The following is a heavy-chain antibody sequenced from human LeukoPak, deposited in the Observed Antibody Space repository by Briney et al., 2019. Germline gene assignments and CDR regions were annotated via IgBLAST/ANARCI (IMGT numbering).Heavy chain of an antibody. CDR3: ARDPGQQWFDFFDY. CDR2: INSDGSST. V-gene: IGHV3-74*01. D-gene: IGHD6-19*01. Sequence: GGSLRLSCAASGFTFSSYWMHWVRQAPGKGLVWVSRINSDGSSTSYADSVKGRFTITRDNAKNTLYLQMSSLRAEDTAVYYCARDPGQQWFDFFDYWGQGTLVTVSS. J-gene: IGHJ4*02. CDR1: GFTFSSYW.